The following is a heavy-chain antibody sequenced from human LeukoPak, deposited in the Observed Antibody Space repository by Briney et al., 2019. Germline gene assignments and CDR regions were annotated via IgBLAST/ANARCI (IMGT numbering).Heavy chain of an antibody. CDR2: IYTSGST. Sequence: SETLSLTCTVSGGSISSYYWSWIRQPPGKGLEWIGYIYTSGSTNYNPSLKSRVTISVDTSKNQFSLKLSSVTAADTAVYYCARHQLRAILVWGQGTLVTVSS. D-gene: IGHD1-26*01. V-gene: IGHV4-4*09. J-gene: IGHJ4*02. CDR1: GGSISSYY. CDR3: ARHQLRAILV.